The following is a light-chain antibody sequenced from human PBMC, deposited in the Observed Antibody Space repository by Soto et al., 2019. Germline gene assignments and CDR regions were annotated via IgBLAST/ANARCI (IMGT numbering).Light chain of an antibody. J-gene: IGKJ1*01. CDR3: QQSYSTPPT. Sequence: DIQMTQSPSSLSASVGDRVTNTCRASQSISSYLNWYQQKPGKAPKLLIYAASSLQSGVPSRFSGSGSGKDFTLTISSLQPEDFATYYCQQSYSTPPTFGQGTKVEIK. CDR2: AAS. V-gene: IGKV1-39*01. CDR1: QSISSY.